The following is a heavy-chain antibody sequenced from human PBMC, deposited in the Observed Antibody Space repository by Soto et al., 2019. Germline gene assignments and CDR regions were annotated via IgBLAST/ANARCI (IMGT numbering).Heavy chain of an antibody. CDR1: GFNFDDYG. CDR2: INWNGGST. J-gene: IGHJ4*02. CDR3: AASSGGSIYSIFEY. Sequence: EVQLVESGGGVIWPGGPLRLSCAASGFNFDDYGMSWVRQAPGKGLEWVSGINWNGGSTAYADSVKGRFTISRDNARNSLYLQMNSLRAEDTALYYCAASSGGSIYSIFEYWGQGTLVTVSS. D-gene: IGHD2-15*01. V-gene: IGHV3-20*04.